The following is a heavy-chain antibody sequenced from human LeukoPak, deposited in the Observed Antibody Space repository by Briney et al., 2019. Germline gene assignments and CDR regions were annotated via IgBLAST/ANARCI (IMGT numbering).Heavy chain of an antibody. CDR1: GFTFSSYA. Sequence: GGSLRLSCAASGFTFSSYAMSWVRQAPGKGLEWVSAISGSGGSTCYADSVKGRFTISRDNSKNTLYLQMNSLRAEDTAVYYCAKDDPRSPYSSGWSEYFQHWGQGTLVTVSS. D-gene: IGHD6-19*01. J-gene: IGHJ1*01. V-gene: IGHV3-23*01. CDR3: AKDDPRSPYSSGWSEYFQH. CDR2: ISGSGGST.